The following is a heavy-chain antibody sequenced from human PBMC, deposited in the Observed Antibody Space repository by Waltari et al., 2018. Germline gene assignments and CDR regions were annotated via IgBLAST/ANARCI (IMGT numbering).Heavy chain of an antibody. V-gene: IGHV1-69*13. J-gene: IGHJ3*02. CDR1: GGTFSSYA. CDR3: ARVTSIVVVVDAGAFDI. D-gene: IGHD2-15*01. Sequence: QVQLVQSGAEGKKPGSSVKVSCTASGGTFSSYAISWVRQAPGQGLEWMGGIIPIFVTANYAQKFQGRVTITADESTSTAYMELSSLRSEDTAVYYCARVTSIVVVVDAGAFDIWGQGTMVTVSS. CDR2: IIPIFVTA.